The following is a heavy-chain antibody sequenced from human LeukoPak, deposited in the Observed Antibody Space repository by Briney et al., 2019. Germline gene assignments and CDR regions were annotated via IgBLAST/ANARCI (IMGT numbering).Heavy chain of an antibody. CDR3: ASPHYYDSSGYSFDY. J-gene: IGHJ4*02. Sequence: ASVKVSCKASGYTFTSYYMHWVRQAPGQGLEWMGIINPSGGSTSYTQKFQGRVTMTRDMSTSTVYMELSSLRSEDTAVYYCASPHYYDSSGYSFDYWGQGTLVTVSS. V-gene: IGHV1-46*01. CDR2: INPSGGST. D-gene: IGHD3-22*01. CDR1: GYTFTSYY.